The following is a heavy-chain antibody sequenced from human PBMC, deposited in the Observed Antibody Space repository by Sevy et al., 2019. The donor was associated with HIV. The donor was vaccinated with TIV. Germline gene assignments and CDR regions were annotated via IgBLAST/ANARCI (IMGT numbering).Heavy chain of an antibody. CDR3: VRGMTKIVVVISDDSFDV. CDR2: ISYDGNTD. CDR1: GFTFSRYD. D-gene: IGHD3-22*01. Sequence: GGSLRLSFAASGFTFSRYDMHWVRQAPGRGLEWVAVISYDGNTDFYADSLRGRFTVSRDNSKNTVYVQMNSLRPEDTALYYCVRGMTKIVVVISDDSFDVWGQGTMVTVSS. J-gene: IGHJ3*01. V-gene: IGHV3-30-3*01.